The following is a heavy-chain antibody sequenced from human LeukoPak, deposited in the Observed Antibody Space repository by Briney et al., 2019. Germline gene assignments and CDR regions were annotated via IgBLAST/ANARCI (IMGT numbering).Heavy chain of an antibody. Sequence: GGSLRLSCAASGFTFSSYWMAWVRQTPGKGLEWVAAISTDAYYKYHGDSVKGRFTISRDNSRDTLYLHMQTLRPEDSAVYYCARESGFMMVGEINADNWFDPWGQGTPVTVSS. V-gene: IGHV3-30*01. CDR2: ISTDAYYK. CDR3: ARESGFMMVGEINADNWFDP. CDR1: GFTFSSYW. D-gene: IGHD3-3*01. J-gene: IGHJ5*02.